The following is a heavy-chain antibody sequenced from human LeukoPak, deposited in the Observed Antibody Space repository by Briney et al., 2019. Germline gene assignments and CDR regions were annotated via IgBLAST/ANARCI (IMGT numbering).Heavy chain of an antibody. CDR2: INHSGST. Sequence: SETLSLTCAVYGGSFSGYYWSWIRQPPGKGLEWIGEINHSGSTNYNPSLKSRVTISVDTSKNQFSLKLSSVTAADTAVYYCARHGYSGYAYYYYYYMDVWGKGTTVTISS. CDR3: ARHGYSGYAYYYYYYMDV. J-gene: IGHJ6*03. V-gene: IGHV4-34*01. CDR1: GGSFSGYY. D-gene: IGHD5-12*01.